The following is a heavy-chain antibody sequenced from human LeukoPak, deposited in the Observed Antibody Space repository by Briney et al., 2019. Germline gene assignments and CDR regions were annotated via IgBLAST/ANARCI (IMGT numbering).Heavy chain of an antibody. CDR1: GGSISSSSYY. V-gene: IGHV4-39*01. J-gene: IGHJ4*02. CDR3: ARRAGAFDY. D-gene: IGHD1-26*01. Sequence: PSETLSLTCTVSGGSISSSSYYWGWIRQPPGKGLEWIGGIYYSGSTYYNPSLKSRVTISVDTSKNQFSLKLSSVTAADTAVYYCARRAGAFDYWGQGTLVTVSS. CDR2: IYYSGST.